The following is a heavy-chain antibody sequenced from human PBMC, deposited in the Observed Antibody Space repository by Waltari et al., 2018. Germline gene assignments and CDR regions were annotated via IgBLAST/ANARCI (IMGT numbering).Heavy chain of an antibody. CDR1: GFTVCRHN. D-gene: IGHD4-17*01. Sequence: EVQLVESGAGLLQHGGSLRLSCAGSGFTVCRHNMLWVRQAPGKGLEWVSVIYSGGTTYYADSVKGRFTISRDNSKNTVYLQLNSLTVEDTAVYYCAREHYGGGFWGQGTLVTVSS. V-gene: IGHV3-53*01. J-gene: IGHJ4*02. CDR2: IYSGGTT. CDR3: AREHYGGGF.